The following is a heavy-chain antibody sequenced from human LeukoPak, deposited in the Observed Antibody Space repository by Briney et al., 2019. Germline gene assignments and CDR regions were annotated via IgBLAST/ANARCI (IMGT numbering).Heavy chain of an antibody. D-gene: IGHD5/OR15-5a*01. CDR1: GFSFSTYG. J-gene: IGHJ3*02. Sequence: GGSLRLSCAASGFSFSTYGMHWVRLAPGKGLEWVAIIKQDGSEKYYVDSVKGRSTISRDNAKNSLYLQMNSLRAEDTAVYYCARAGFSRLRGDRSAFDIWGQGTMVTVSS. CDR2: IKQDGSEK. V-gene: IGHV3-7*01. CDR3: ARAGFSRLRGDRSAFDI.